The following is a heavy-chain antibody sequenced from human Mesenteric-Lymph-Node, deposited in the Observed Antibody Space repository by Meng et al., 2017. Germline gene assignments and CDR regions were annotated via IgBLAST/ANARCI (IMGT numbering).Heavy chain of an antibody. Sequence: HAQAQESGPGPVRPPDTLPPTCAVSGYSMRSSKWWGWTRQPPGKGLEWIWYIHYSGSTNSIPPLKSRVTISVDTSKDQFSLNLRSVTAADTAVYYCATSGCGGTTCYPVLRWGRGIMVTVSS. J-gene: IGHJ4*02. D-gene: IGHD2-2*01. CDR3: ATSGCGGTTCYPVLR. V-gene: IGHV4-28*01. CDR1: GYSMRSSKW. CDR2: IHYSGST.